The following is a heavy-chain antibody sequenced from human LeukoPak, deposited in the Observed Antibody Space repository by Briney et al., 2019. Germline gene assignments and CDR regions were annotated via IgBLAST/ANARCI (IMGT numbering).Heavy chain of an antibody. V-gene: IGHV1-2*02. D-gene: IGHD2-15*01. J-gene: IGHJ3*02. CDR3: ARGCSGGSCHLDTLDM. CDR1: GGTFSSYA. CDR2: INPNSGGT. Sequence: GASVKVSCKASGGTFSSYAISWVRQAPGQGLEWMGWINPNSGGTNYAQKFQGRVTMTRDTSISTAYMELSRLRSDDTAVYYCARGCSGGSCHLDTLDMWGPGTMVTVSS.